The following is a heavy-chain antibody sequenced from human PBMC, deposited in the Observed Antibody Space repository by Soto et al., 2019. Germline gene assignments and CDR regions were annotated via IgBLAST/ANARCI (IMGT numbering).Heavy chain of an antibody. V-gene: IGHV4-59*01. CDR3: ARGLAWEYSYETYGMDV. D-gene: IGHD5-18*01. CDR1: GGSISSYY. Sequence: SETLSLTCTVSGGSISSYYWSWIRQPPGKGLEWIGYIYYSGSTNYNPSLKSRVTISVDTSKNQFSLKLSSVTAADTAVYYCARGLAWEYSYETYGMDVWGQGTTVTVSS. CDR2: IYYSGST. J-gene: IGHJ6*02.